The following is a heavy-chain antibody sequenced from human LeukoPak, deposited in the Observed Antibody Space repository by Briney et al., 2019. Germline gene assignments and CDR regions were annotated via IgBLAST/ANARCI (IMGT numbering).Heavy chain of an antibody. CDR1: GFTFSSYA. V-gene: IGHV3-23*01. D-gene: IGHD6-13*01. CDR2: ISGSGGST. Sequence: GGSLRPSCAASGFTFSSYAMSWVRQAPGKGLEWVSAISGSGGSTYYADSVKGRFTISRDNSKNTLYLQMNSLRAEDTAVYYCAKDISGYRLPTLDYWGQGTLVTVSS. J-gene: IGHJ4*02. CDR3: AKDISGYRLPTLDY.